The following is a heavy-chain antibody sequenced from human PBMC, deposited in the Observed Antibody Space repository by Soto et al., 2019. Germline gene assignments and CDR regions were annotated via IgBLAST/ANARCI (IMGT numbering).Heavy chain of an antibody. D-gene: IGHD4-4*01. Sequence: QVQLVESGGGVVQPGRSLRLSCAASGFTFSSYGMHWVRQAPGKGLEWVAVISYDGSNKYYADSVKGRFTIARDNSKNTLYLQMNSLRAEDTAVYYCAIAFAVTTRAFDYWGQGTLVTVSS. CDR2: ISYDGSNK. J-gene: IGHJ4*02. V-gene: IGHV3-30*03. CDR1: GFTFSSYG. CDR3: AIAFAVTTRAFDY.